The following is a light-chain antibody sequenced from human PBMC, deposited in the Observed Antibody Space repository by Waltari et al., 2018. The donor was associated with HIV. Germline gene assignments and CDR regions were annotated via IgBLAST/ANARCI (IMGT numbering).Light chain of an antibody. V-gene: IGLV8-61*01. Sequence: QSVVPLHPSSSVSPGRPGTLTCALCSVSVSARNSHSWYQQIPGQAPLTLIHSASTRSSGVPGRFSGSSLGNKAALTITGAQADDEADYYCVLNLGRGIVVFGGGTKVTVL. J-gene: IGLJ2*01. CDR1: SVSVSARNS. CDR3: VLNLGRGIVV. CDR2: SAS.